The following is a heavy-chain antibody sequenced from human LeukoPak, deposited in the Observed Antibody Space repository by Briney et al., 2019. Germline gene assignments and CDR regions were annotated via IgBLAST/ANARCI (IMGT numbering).Heavy chain of an antibody. J-gene: IGHJ3*02. CDR2: ISAYNGNT. CDR3: ARDGLHYYDSSGYHDAFDI. V-gene: IGHV1-18*03. D-gene: IGHD3-22*01. Sequence: GASVKVSCKASGYTFTSYGISWVRQAPGQGLEWMGWISAYNGNTNYAQKLQGRVTMTTDTSTSTAYMELRSLRSEDMAVYYCARDGLHYYDSSGYHDAFDIWGQGTMVTVSS. CDR1: GYTFTSYG.